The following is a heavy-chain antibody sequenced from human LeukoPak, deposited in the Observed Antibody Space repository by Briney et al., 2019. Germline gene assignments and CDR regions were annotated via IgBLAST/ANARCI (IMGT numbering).Heavy chain of an antibody. J-gene: IGHJ3*02. CDR3: ARDLYDILTGYHDAFDI. Sequence: ASVKVSCKASGYTFTSYGISWVRQAPGQGLEWMGWISAYNGNTNYAQKLQGRVTMTTDTSTSTAYMELRSLRSDDTAVYYCARDLYDILTGYHDAFDIWGQGTMVTVSS. V-gene: IGHV1-18*01. CDR2: ISAYNGNT. CDR1: GYTFTSYG. D-gene: IGHD3-9*01.